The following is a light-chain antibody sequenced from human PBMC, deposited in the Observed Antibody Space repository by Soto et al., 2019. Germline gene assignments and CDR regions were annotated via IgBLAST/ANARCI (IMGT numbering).Light chain of an antibody. CDR2: NNN. CDR3: AAWDDRLIGWV. V-gene: IGLV1-47*02. CDR1: ISDVYDYKY. Sequence: QSALTQPASVSGSPGQSITISCTATISDVYDYKYVSWYQQHPGKAPKLLIYNNNQRPSGVPDRFSGSKSGTSASLAISGLRSEDETDYYCAAWDDRLIGWVFGGGTKLTVL. J-gene: IGLJ3*02.